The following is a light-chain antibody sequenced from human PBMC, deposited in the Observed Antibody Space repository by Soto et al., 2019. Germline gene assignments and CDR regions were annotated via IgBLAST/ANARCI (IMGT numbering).Light chain of an antibody. CDR3: QRRANWPPVLT. CDR2: GAT. CDR1: QSISAL. J-gene: IGKJ4*01. V-gene: IGKV3-11*01. Sequence: EIVLTQSPATLSLSPGERATLSCRASQSISALLSWYQQKPGQAPRLLIYGATFRATGIPDRFSGSGSATDFNLTISSLEPEDFAVYYCQRRANWPPVLTFGGGTRVDIK.